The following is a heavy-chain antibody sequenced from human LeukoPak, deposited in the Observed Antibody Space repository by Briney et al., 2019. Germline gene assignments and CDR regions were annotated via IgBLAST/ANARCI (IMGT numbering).Heavy chain of an antibody. Sequence: PSETLSLTCAVSGGSISSGGYSWRWIRQPPGKGLEWIGYIYHSGSTYYNPSLKSRVTISVDRSKNQFSLKLSSVTAADTAVYYCARLTNWENWFDPWGQGTLVTVSS. D-gene: IGHD7-27*01. V-gene: IGHV4-30-2*01. J-gene: IGHJ5*02. CDR1: GGSISSGGYS. CDR3: ARLTNWENWFDP. CDR2: IYHSGST.